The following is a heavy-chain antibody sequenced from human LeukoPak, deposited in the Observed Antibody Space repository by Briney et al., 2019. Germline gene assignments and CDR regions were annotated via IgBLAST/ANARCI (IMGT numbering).Heavy chain of an antibody. CDR2: ISYDGSNK. J-gene: IGHJ4*02. D-gene: IGHD3-9*01. CDR1: GFTFSSYG. CDR3: ARAYLPLTSPGEFDY. Sequence: PGRSLRLSYAASGFTFSSYGMHWVRQAPGKGLEWVAVISYDGSNKYYVDSVKGRFTISRDNSKNTPYLQLNSLRAEDTAVYYCARAYLPLTSPGEFDYWGQGTLVTVSS. V-gene: IGHV3-30*03.